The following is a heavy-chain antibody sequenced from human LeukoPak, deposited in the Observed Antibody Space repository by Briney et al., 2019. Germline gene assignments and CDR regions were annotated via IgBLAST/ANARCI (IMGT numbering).Heavy chain of an antibody. Sequence: GGSLRLSCAASGFTFDDYAMHWVRQAPGKGLEWVSGISWNSGSIGYADSVKGRFTISRDNAKNSLYLQMNSLRAEDTALYYCAKSLVRWAFDYWGQGILVTVSS. J-gene: IGHJ4*02. V-gene: IGHV3-9*01. D-gene: IGHD4-23*01. CDR3: AKSLVRWAFDY. CDR2: ISWNSGSI. CDR1: GFTFDDYA.